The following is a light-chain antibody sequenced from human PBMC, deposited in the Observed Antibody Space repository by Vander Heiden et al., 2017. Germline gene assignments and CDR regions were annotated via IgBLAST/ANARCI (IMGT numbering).Light chain of an antibody. CDR2: GAS. CDR3: QFYETSLLT. J-gene: IGKJ4*01. Sequence: VLTQSPGTLSLSPGERATLSCRASPSVSNSYLAWYQQRRGQPPRLLIYGASSRATGIPDRFSGSGSGTDFALTISRLEPEDFAVYYCQFYETSLLTFGGGTKVEIK. V-gene: IGKV3-20*01. CDR1: PSVSNSY.